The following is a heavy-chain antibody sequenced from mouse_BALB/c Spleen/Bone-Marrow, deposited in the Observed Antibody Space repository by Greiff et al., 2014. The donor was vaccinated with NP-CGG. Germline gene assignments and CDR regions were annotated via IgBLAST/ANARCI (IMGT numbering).Heavy chain of an antibody. J-gene: IGHJ2*01. Sequence: DVKLQESGGGLVQPGGFLRLSCATSGFTFTDHYVSWVRQPPGKALEWLGFIRNKANGYTTEYSASVKGRFTISRDNSQSIVYLQMNTLRAEDSATYYCARDYSYYFDYWGQGTTLTVSS. V-gene: IGHV7-3*02. CDR2: IRNKANGYTT. D-gene: IGHD2-1*01. CDR3: ARDYSYYFDY. CDR1: GFTFTDHY.